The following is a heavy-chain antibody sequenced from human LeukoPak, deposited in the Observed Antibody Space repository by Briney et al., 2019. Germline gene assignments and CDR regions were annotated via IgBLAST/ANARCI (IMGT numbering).Heavy chain of an antibody. CDR1: AFPFSTYV. V-gene: IGHV3-23*01. Sequence: GGSLRLPCAASAFPFSTYVMSWVRQAPGGGLEWISSISGDGARTYYTNSVKGRFTISRDNPKNTLFLQVNSLRAEDTAVYYCARDDYGGNSGGFDYWGQGTLVTVSS. CDR2: ISGDGART. D-gene: IGHD4-23*01. CDR3: ARDDYGGNSGGFDY. J-gene: IGHJ4*02.